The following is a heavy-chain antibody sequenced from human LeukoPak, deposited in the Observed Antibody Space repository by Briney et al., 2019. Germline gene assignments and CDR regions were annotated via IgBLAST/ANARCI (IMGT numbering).Heavy chain of an antibody. Sequence: TGGSLRLSCVASGFAFTTYGMMWVRQAPGKGLVWVSYINNDGRSKTYADSVKGRFTISRDNAKNTLYLQMNSLRYDDTAMYYCARNYNGMSYWGQGTLVIVSS. CDR1: GFAFTTYG. CDR3: ARNYNGMSY. V-gene: IGHV3-74*01. D-gene: IGHD1-26*01. CDR2: INNDGRSK. J-gene: IGHJ4*02.